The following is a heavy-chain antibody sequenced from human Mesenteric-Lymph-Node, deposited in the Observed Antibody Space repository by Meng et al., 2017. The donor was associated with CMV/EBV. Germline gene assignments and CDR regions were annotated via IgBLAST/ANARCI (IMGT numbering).Heavy chain of an antibody. V-gene: IGHV3-30*04. J-gene: IGHJ6*02. CDR3: ARILGATTDYYYDFGMDV. Sequence: GGSLRLSCAASGFTFSNYAMHWVRQAPGKGLEWVAIISYDGSNELYADSVKGRVSISRDNSKNMLYLQINSLRAEDRAVYYCARILGATTDYYYDFGMDVWGQGTTVTVS. CDR2: ISYDGSNE. D-gene: IGHD1-26*01. CDR1: GFTFSNYA.